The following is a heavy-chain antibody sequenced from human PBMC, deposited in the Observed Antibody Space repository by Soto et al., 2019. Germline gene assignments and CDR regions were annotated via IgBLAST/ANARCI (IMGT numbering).Heavy chain of an antibody. V-gene: IGHV1-2*02. D-gene: IGHD3-3*01. CDR2: INRATAAA. CDR1: GYPVNAFY. Sequence: QLHLVQSGAVVKKPGASVTVSCSASGYPVNAFYMHWVRQAPGRGLEWMGGINRATAAAKYTQTFQGRVTMARAPSTCTRFMELFGLTFEDTAVLFCASGGEVGVAGSDAFDMWGHGTLVTVSS. J-gene: IGHJ3*02. CDR3: ASGGEVGVAGSDAFDM.